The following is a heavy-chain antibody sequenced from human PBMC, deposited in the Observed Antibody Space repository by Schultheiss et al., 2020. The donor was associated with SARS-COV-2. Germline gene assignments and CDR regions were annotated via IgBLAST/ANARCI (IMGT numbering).Heavy chain of an antibody. CDR3: ARQLANFDY. J-gene: IGHJ4*02. Sequence: ASVKVSCKASGGTFSSYAISWVRQAPGQGLEWMGWISAYNGNTNYAQKFQGRVTMTGDTSIRTAYMELIRLRSDDTAVYYCARQLANFDYWGQGTLVTVSS. V-gene: IGHV1-18*01. CDR1: GGTFSSYA. CDR2: ISAYNGNT. D-gene: IGHD6-6*01.